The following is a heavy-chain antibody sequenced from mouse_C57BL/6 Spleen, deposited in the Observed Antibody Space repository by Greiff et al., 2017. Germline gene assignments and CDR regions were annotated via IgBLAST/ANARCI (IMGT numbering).Heavy chain of an antibody. Sequence: EVQLQQSGPVLVKPGASVKMSCKASGYTFTDYYMNWVKQSHGKSLEWIGVINPYNGGTSYNQKFKGKATLTVDKSSSTANMELNSLTSEDSAVYYCARWYDSNWYFDDWGTGTTVTVSS. CDR3: ARWYDSNWYFDD. V-gene: IGHV1-19*01. D-gene: IGHD2-4*01. CDR1: GYTFTDYY. CDR2: INPYNGGT. J-gene: IGHJ1*03.